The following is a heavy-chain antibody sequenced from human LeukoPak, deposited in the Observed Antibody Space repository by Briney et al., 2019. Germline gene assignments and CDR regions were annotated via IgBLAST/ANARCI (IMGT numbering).Heavy chain of an antibody. CDR2: ISGSGDDI. CDR3: AKDGDGNYDFWSGYRFAEFDY. J-gene: IGHJ4*02. Sequence: GGSLRLSCATSGFTFNNYAMGWVRQAPGKRLEWVSSISGSGDDISYADSVRGRFTISRDNSKNTLCLQMNSLRAEDTAVYYCAKDGDGNYDFWSGYRFAEFDYWGQGTLVTVSS. D-gene: IGHD3-3*01. CDR1: GFTFNNYA. V-gene: IGHV3-23*01.